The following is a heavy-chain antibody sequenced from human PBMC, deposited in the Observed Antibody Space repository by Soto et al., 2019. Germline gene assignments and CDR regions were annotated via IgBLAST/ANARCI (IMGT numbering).Heavy chain of an antibody. Sequence: QVQLVESGGGVVQPGRSLRLSCAAAGFTFSRDAMHWVRQAPGKGLEWVAVITYDGLDKFKWYAESVEGRFNISRDNSTSMLSLEMNSLRLADTAVYYCVKDRGGCWTFDSWGQGTLVTVSS. CDR1: GFTFSRDA. V-gene: IGHV3-30*04. CDR3: VKDRGGCWTFDS. J-gene: IGHJ4*02. CDR2: ITYDGLDKFK. D-gene: IGHD6-25*01.